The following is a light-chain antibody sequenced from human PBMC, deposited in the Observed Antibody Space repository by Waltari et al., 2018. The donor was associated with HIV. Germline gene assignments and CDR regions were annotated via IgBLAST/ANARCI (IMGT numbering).Light chain of an antibody. J-gene: IGKJ4*01. V-gene: IGKV1-12*01. CDR1: ESIGDL. CDR2: SAS. CDR3: QQASSFPHT. Sequence: IQMTQSPSYVSASIGDTVPISCRANESIGDLLAWYPQRPGAAPRLLVDSASRRESGVPSKFFACWADTEFTLTITGLESEDFATYYCQQASSFPHTFGGGTKV.